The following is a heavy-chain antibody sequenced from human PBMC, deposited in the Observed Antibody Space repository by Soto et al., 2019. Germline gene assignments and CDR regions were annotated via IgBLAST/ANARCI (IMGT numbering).Heavy chain of an antibody. V-gene: IGHV1-69*13. CDR1: GGTFSSYA. CDR3: ARGGGCSSTSCYFPFDY. Sequence: ASVKASCKASGGTFSSYAISWVRQAPGQGLEWMGGIIPIFGTANYAQKFQGRVTITADESTSTAYMELSSLRSEDTAVYYCARGGGCSSTSCYFPFDYWGQGTLVTVSS. D-gene: IGHD2-2*01. J-gene: IGHJ4*02. CDR2: IIPIFGTA.